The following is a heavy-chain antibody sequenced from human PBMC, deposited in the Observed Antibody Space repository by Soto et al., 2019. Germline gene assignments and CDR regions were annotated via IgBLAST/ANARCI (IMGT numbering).Heavy chain of an antibody. CDR2: INAGNGNT. D-gene: IGHD2-2*02. CDR3: ARVSVNQVLYSVFDY. V-gene: IGHV1-3*01. Sequence: QRLEWMGWINAGNGNTKYSQKFQGRVTITRDTSASTAYMELSSLRSEDTAVYYCARVSVNQVLYSVFDYWGQGTLVTVSS. J-gene: IGHJ4*02.